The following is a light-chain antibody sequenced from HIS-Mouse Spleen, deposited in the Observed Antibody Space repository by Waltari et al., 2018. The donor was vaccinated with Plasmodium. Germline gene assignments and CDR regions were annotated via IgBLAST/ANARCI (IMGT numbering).Light chain of an antibody. CDR2: WAS. CDR3: QQYDNLPPYT. J-gene: IGKJ2*01. CDR1: QRVLYSSNNKNY. V-gene: IGKV4-1*01. Sequence: DIVMTQSPDSLAVSLGERATINCKSSQRVLYSSNNKNYLAWYQQKPGQPPKLLIYWASTRESGVPDRFSGSGSGTDFTLTISSLQAEDVAVYYCQQYDNLPPYTFGQGTKLEIK.